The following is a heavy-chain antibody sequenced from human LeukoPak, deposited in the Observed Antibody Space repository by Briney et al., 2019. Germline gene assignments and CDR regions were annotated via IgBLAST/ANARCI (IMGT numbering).Heavy chain of an antibody. Sequence: GEPLKISGKGSGSRFTSYWIGWLRQMPGKGLEWMGIIYPGDSDTRYSPSFHDQLTTSAHQSISTAYLQWSSPKASDTAMYYCARPHSGYSSGWYYMDVWGKGTTVTVSS. D-gene: IGHD6-19*01. V-gene: IGHV5-51*01. CDR3: ARPHSGYSSGWYYMDV. J-gene: IGHJ6*03. CDR2: IYPGDSDT. CDR1: GSRFTSYW.